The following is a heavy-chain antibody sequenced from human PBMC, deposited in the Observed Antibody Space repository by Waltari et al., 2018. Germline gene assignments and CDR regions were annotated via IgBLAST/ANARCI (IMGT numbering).Heavy chain of an antibody. V-gene: IGHV3-30-3*01. J-gene: IGHJ3*02. CDR2: ISYDGSNK. CDR3: ARRGAMITFGGVIEDAFDI. Sequence: QVQLVESGGGVVQPGRSMRLYCAASGFTFSSYAMHWVRQAPGKWLEWVAVISYDGSNKYYADAVKGRFTISRDNSKITLDLQMNSLRAEDTAVYYCARRGAMITFGGVIEDAFDIWGQGTMVTVSS. CDR1: GFTFSSYA. D-gene: IGHD3-16*02.